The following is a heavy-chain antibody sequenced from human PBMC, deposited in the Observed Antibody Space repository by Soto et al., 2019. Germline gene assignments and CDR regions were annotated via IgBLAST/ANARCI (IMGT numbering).Heavy chain of an antibody. V-gene: IGHV3-74*01. CDR1: GFTFSNYW. CDR2: INGDGGST. CDR3: AREGGNYFYGMDV. J-gene: IGHJ6*02. Sequence: EVQLVESGGGLVQPGGSLRLSCAASGFTFSNYWMHWVRQAPGKGLVWVSRINGDGGSTTYADSVKGRFTISRDNAKNTLYLQMNNLRAEDTAVYYCAREGGNYFYGMDVWGQGTKVTVSS.